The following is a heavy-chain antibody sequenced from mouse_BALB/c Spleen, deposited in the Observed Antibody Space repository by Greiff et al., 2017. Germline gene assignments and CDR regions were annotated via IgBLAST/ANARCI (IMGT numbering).Heavy chain of an antibody. J-gene: IGHJ3*01. D-gene: IGHD2-4*01. CDR1: GYSFTDYI. V-gene: IGHV1-39*01. CDR2: INPYYGST. CDR3: ASMITKGAY. Sequence: VQLKQTGPELVKPGASVKISCKASGYSFTDYIMLWVKQSHGKSLEWIGNINPYYGSTSYNLKFKGKATLTVDKSSSTAYMQLNSLTSEDSAVYYCASMITKGAYWGQGTLVTVSA.